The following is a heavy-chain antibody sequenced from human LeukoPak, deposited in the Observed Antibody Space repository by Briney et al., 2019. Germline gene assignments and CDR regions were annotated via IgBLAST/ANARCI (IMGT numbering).Heavy chain of an antibody. CDR3: ARDPGYCSGGSCYSIAFDI. J-gene: IGHJ3*02. V-gene: IGHV4-4*07. CDR1: GGSISSYY. CDR2: IYTSGGT. D-gene: IGHD2-15*01. Sequence: SETLSLTCTVSGGSISSYYWSWIRQPAGKGLEWIGRIYTSGGTNYNPSLKSRVTMSVDTSKNQFSLKLSSVTAADTAVYYCARDPGYCSGGSCYSIAFDIWGQGTMVTVSS.